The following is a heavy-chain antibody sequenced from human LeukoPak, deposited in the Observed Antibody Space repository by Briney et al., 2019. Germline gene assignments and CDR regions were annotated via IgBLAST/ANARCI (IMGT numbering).Heavy chain of an antibody. V-gene: IGHV4-59*01. Sequence: PSETLSLTCTVSGGSISSYYWSWIRQPPGKGVEWIGYIYYSGSTNYNPSLKSRVTISVDTSKNQFSLKLSSVTAADTAVYYCARYGPLYYYYYAMDVWGQGTTVTVSS. D-gene: IGHD3-10*01. J-gene: IGHJ6*02. CDR2: IYYSGST. CDR1: GGSISSYY. CDR3: ARYGPLYYYYYAMDV.